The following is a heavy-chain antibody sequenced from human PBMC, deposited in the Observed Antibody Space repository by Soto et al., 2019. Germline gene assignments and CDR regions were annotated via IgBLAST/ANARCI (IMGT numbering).Heavy chain of an antibody. J-gene: IGHJ4*02. CDR2: ISSDGSNK. CDR1: GFSFSRYS. CDR3: VKDYESDYYDSSGYPDS. V-gene: IGHV3-30*18. Sequence: LRLSCAASGFSFSRYSMHWVRQAPGKGLAWVAVISSDGSNKYYADSVKGRVTISRDNSKKTLYLQMSSLRPEDTAVYYCVKDYESDYYDSSGYPDSWGQGTLVTVSS. D-gene: IGHD3-22*01.